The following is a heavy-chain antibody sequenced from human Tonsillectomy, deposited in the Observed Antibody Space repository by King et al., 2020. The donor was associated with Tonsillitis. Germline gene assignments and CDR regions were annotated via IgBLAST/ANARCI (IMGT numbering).Heavy chain of an antibody. V-gene: IGHV2-70*04. D-gene: IGHD1-26*01. J-gene: IGHJ3*02. CDR1: GFSLSTSGMC. CDR3: ARFTVVGGRDAFDI. Sequence: VTLKESGPALVKPTQTLTLTCTFSGFSLSTSGMCVSWIRQPPGKALEWLARIDWDDDKFYSTSLKTRLTISKDTSKNQVVLTMTNMDPVDTATYYCARFTVVGGRDAFDIWGQGTMVTVSS. CDR2: IDWDDDK.